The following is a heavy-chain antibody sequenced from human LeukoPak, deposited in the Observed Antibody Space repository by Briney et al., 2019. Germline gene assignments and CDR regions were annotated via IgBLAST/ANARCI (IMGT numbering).Heavy chain of an antibody. CDR3: ARDYFLVDTPSNLFWYFDL. Sequence: ASVKVSCKASGYTFTSYGISWVRQAPGQGLEWMGWISAYNGNTNYAQKLQGRVTMTTDTSTSTAYMELRSLRSDDTAVYYCARDYFLVDTPSNLFWYFDLWGRGTLVTVSS. CDR1: GYTFTSYG. J-gene: IGHJ2*01. V-gene: IGHV1-18*01. D-gene: IGHD5-18*01. CDR2: ISAYNGNT.